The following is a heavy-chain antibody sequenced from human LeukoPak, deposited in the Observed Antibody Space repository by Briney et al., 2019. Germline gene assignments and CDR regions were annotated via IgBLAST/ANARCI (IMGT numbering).Heavy chain of an antibody. Sequence: SETLSLTCTVSGGSISSSRYYWGWIRQPPGKGLEWIGSIYYSGSIYYNQSLRSRVTISVDTSRNQFSLKLSSVTAADTAVYYCATPYSGGYHGLDIWGQGTMITVSS. V-gene: IGHV4-39*01. CDR2: IYYSGSI. D-gene: IGHD1-26*01. J-gene: IGHJ3*02. CDR3: ATPYSGGYHGLDI. CDR1: GGSISSSRYY.